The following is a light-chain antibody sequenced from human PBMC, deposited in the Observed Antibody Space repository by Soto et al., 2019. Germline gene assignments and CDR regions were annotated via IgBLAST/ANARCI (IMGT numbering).Light chain of an antibody. CDR2: EVS. CDR3: SSYSIRTAYL. Sequence: QSVLAQPASVSGSPGQSITISCTGTSSDLGSYDYVSWYQLHPGKAPQLMVFEVSNRPSGVSYRFSGSKSGNTASLTISGLQAEDEADYFCSSYSIRTAYLFGTGTKVTVL. CDR1: SSDLGSYDY. V-gene: IGLV2-14*01. J-gene: IGLJ1*01.